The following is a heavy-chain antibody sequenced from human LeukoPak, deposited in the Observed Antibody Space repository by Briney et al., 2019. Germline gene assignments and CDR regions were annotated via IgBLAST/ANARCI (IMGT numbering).Heavy chain of an antibody. CDR3: ARENSGSYREFDY. CDR1: GGSISSYY. D-gene: IGHD1-26*01. Sequence: SETLSLTCTVSGGSISSYYWSWIRQPAGKGLEWIGRIYTSGSTNYNASLKSRVSMSVDTPKNQFSLKPSSVTAADTAVFYCARENSGSYREFDYWGQGTLVTVSS. CDR2: IYTSGST. J-gene: IGHJ4*02. V-gene: IGHV4-4*07.